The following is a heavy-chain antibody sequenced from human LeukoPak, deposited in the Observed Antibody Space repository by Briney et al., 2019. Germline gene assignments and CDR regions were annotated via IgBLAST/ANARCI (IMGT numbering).Heavy chain of an antibody. D-gene: IGHD6-19*01. CDR3: ARAVSGRFDY. CDR2: IYYSGST. Sequence: SETLSLTCTVSGGSMSPYHWGWIRQPPGKGLEWTGYIYYSGSTNYNPSLNSRVTISVDTSKNQFSLRLSSVTAANTAIYYCARAVSGRFDYWGQGTLVTVSS. CDR1: GGSMSPYH. V-gene: IGHV4-59*08. J-gene: IGHJ4*02.